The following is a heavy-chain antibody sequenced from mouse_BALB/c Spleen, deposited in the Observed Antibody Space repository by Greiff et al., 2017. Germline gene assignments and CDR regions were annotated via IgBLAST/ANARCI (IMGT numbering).Heavy chain of an antibody. CDR2: ILPGSGST. CDR1: GYTFSSYW. Sequence: QVQLQQSGAELMKPGASVKISCKATGYTFSSYWIEWVKQRPGHGLEWIGEILPGSGSTNYNEKFKGKATFTADTSSNTAYMQLSSLTSEDSAVYYCARWYWFAYWGQGTLVTVSA. CDR3: ARWYWFAY. J-gene: IGHJ3*01. V-gene: IGHV1-9*01. D-gene: IGHD1-1*02.